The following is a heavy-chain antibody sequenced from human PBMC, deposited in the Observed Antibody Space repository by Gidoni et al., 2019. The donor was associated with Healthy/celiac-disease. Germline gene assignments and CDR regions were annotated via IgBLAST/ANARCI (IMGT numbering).Heavy chain of an antibody. D-gene: IGHD6-6*01. V-gene: IGHV4-61*02. CDR1: GGSISSGSYY. CDR3: ARGPEYSSVYFDY. CDR2: IYTSGST. J-gene: IGHJ4*02. Sequence: QVQLQESGPGLVKPSQTLSLTCTVSGGSISSGSYYWSWIRQPAGKGLEWIGRIYTSGSTNYNPSLKSRVTISVDTSKNQFSLKLSSVTAADTAVYYCARGPEYSSVYFDYWGQGTLVTVSS.